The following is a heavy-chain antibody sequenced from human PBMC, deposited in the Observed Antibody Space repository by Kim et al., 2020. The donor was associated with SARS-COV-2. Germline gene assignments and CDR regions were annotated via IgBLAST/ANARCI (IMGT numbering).Heavy chain of an antibody. CDR3: ASQGLRFLYYYGMDV. J-gene: IGHJ6*02. D-gene: IGHD5-12*01. V-gene: IGHV1-3*01. Sequence: QKFTGRVTITRDTAASTAYMELSSLRSEDTAVYYCASQGLRFLYYYGMDVWGQGTTVTVSS.